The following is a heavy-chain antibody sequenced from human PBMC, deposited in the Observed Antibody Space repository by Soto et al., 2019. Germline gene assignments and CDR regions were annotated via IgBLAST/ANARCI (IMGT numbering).Heavy chain of an antibody. J-gene: IGHJ4*02. CDR3: AKGSIVVVVAAIRFDY. CDR2: ISGSGGST. Sequence: GGSLRLSCAASGFTFSSYAMSWVRRAPGKGLEWVSAISGSGGSTYYADSVKGRSTISRDNSKNTLYLQMNSLRAEDTAVYYCAKGSIVVVVAAIRFDYWGQGTLVTVSS. V-gene: IGHV3-23*01. CDR1: GFTFSSYA. D-gene: IGHD2-15*01.